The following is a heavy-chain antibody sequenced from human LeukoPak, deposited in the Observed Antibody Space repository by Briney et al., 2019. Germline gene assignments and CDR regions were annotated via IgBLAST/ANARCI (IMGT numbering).Heavy chain of an antibody. V-gene: IGHV1-46*01. CDR3: ARDSGEPLIRAFDI. Sequence: ASVKVSCKASGYTFTSYYMHWVRQAPGQGLEWTGIINPSGGSTGYAQQFQGRLTMTRDTSTSTVYMELSSLRSEDTAVYYCARDSGEPLIRAFDIWGQGTMVTVSS. CDR1: GYTFTSYY. D-gene: IGHD1-14*01. J-gene: IGHJ3*02. CDR2: INPSGGST.